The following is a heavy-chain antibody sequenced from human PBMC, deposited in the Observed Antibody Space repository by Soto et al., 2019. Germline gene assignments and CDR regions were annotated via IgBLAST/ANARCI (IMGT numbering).Heavy chain of an antibody. Sequence: EVQLLESGGNLVQPGGSLRLSCAASGFSFSTYALTWVRQAPGKGLEWVSGISASGATTYYADSVKGRFTISGDNSKNTVFLQMTSLRAEDTALYYCAKWTDTVIEAALAGGAFDIWGQGTMVTVSS. J-gene: IGHJ3*02. CDR2: ISASGATT. CDR3: AKWTDTVIEAALAGGAFDI. CDR1: GFSFSTYA. D-gene: IGHD2-15*01. V-gene: IGHV3-23*01.